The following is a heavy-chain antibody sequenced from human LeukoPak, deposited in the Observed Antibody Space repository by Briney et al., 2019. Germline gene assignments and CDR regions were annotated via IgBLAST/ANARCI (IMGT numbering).Heavy chain of an antibody. V-gene: IGHV4-59*01. CDR1: GGSISNYY. D-gene: IGHD6-13*01. CDR2: IYYSGST. J-gene: IGHJ4*02. Sequence: PSETLSLTCTVSGGSISNYYWSWVRQPPGKGLDWIGYIYYSGSTNYNPSLKSRVTISVDTSKNQFSLKLISVTPTDTAVYYCARRHSSSWFFDYWGQGTLVTVSS. CDR3: ARRHSSSWFFDY.